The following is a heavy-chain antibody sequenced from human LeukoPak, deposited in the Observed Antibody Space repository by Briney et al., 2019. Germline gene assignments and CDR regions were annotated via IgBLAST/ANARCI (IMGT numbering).Heavy chain of an antibody. J-gene: IGHJ4*02. CDR1: GFTFSSYS. D-gene: IGHD2-2*01. CDR2: ISSGSDYI. Sequence: PGGSLILSCAASGFTFSSYSMNWVRQAPGKGLEWVSFISSGSDYIYYADSVKGRFTISRDNAKNSLYLQMNSPRAEDTAVYYCARDFSRVPDYWGQGTLVTVSS. V-gene: IGHV3-21*01. CDR3: ARDFSRVPDY.